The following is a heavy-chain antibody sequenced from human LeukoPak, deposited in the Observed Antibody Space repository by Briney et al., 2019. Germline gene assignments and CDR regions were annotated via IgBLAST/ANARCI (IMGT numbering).Heavy chain of an antibody. CDR1: GGSISSYS. J-gene: IGHJ4*02. CDR3: ARVGVGVDFWGGYNYYFDY. V-gene: IGHV4-59*01. D-gene: IGHD3-3*01. CDR2: IYYSGST. Sequence: SETLSLTCTVSGGSISSYSWSWIRQPPGKGLEWIGYIYYSGSTNYNPSLKSRVTISVDTSKNQFSLKLSSVTAADTAVYYCARVGVGVDFWGGYNYYFDYWGQGTLVTVSS.